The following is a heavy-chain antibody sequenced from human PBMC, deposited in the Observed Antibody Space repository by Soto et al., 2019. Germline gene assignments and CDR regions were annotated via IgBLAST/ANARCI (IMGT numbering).Heavy chain of an antibody. J-gene: IGHJ4*02. CDR1: GGSFSGYY. V-gene: IGHV4-34*01. CDR2: INHSGST. Sequence: PSETLSLTCAVYGGSFSGYYWSWIRQPPGKGLEWIGEINHSGSTNYNPSLKSRVTISVDTSKNQFSLKLSSVTAADTAVYYCARGRYGDYWFDYWGQGTLVTVS. CDR3: ARGRYGDYWFDY. D-gene: IGHD4-17*01.